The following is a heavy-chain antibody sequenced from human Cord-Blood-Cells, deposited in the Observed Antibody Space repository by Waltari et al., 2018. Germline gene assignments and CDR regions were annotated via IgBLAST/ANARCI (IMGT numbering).Heavy chain of an antibody. CDR2: FDPEDGET. J-gene: IGHJ4*02. Sequence: QVQLVQSGAEVKQPGASVKVXCKVSGYTLTELSRHWVRQAPGKGLEWMGGFDPEDGETIYAKKFQGRVTMTEDTSTDTAYMELSSLRSEDTAVYYCATGGSGSYLGRGFDYWGQGTLVTVSS. V-gene: IGHV1-24*01. CDR3: ATGGSGSYLGRGFDY. D-gene: IGHD1-26*01. CDR1: GYTLTELS.